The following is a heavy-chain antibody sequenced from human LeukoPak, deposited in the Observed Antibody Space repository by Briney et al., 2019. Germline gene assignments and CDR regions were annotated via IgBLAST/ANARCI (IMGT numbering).Heavy chain of an antibody. CDR1: GDSITSGAYY. Sequence: PSETLSLTCTVTGDSITSGAYYWGWIRQAPGKGLEWIGSIYFNGGSTYYNPSLKSRATISIDASNNQFSLNLRSLTAADTAVYYCARPLYNSWDRFDPWGPGTLVTVSS. CDR2: IYFNGGST. CDR3: ARPLYNSWDRFDP. V-gene: IGHV4-39*01. D-gene: IGHD1-1*01. J-gene: IGHJ5*02.